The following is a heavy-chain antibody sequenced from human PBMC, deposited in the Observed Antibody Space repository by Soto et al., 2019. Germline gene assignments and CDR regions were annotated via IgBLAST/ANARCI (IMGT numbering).Heavy chain of an antibody. CDR3: ERGPGAYGLDV. CDR1: GYTFTSSY. Sequence: GASVKVSCKASGYTFTSSYIHWVRQAPGQGFEWMGIINPSGGGTSYSQKLQGRVTLTRDTSTRTIYMELNSLRSEDTAVYYCERGPGAYGLDVWGQGTTVTVSS. V-gene: IGHV1-46*01. J-gene: IGHJ6*02. CDR2: INPSGGGT. D-gene: IGHD2-8*02.